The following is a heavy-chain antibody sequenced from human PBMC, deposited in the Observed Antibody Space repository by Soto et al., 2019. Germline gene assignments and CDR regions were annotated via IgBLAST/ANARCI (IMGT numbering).Heavy chain of an antibody. D-gene: IGHD2-15*01. V-gene: IGHV1-3*01. CDR2: INPDNGNT. CDR1: GYTFNRYT. Sequence: ASAEVSYTDSGYTFNRYTMNWVRQAPGQRLEWMGWINPDNGNTKSSQKFQDRVIITRDTSASTAYMDLSSLRSEDTAVYYCARGIATGQLDPWGQGTLVTVSS. CDR3: ARGIATGQLDP. J-gene: IGHJ5*02.